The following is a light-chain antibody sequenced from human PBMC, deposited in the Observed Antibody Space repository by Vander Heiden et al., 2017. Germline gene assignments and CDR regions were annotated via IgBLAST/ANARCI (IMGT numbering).Light chain of an antibody. CDR3: SSYATNKALVI. V-gene: IGLV2-14*01. Sequence: QSDLTQPAPARGSRGQSITISCTGSNNDVASFDYVSWYQQHPGKAPKLMIYEVSNRPAGVSYRFSGSKSGNSASLTISGLQAEDEGDYYCSSYATNKALVIFGGGTKLTVL. J-gene: IGLJ2*01. CDR2: EVS. CDR1: NNDVASFDY.